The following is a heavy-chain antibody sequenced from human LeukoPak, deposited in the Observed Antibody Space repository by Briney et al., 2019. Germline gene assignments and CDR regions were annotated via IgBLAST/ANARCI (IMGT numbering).Heavy chain of an antibody. Sequence: ASVKVSCKASGGTFSSYAISWVRQAPGQGLEWMGGIIPIFGTANYAQKFQGRVTITTDESTSTAYMELSSLRSEDTAVYYCAREGHRGNSHRPWDYWGQGTLVTVSS. CDR2: IIPIFGTA. J-gene: IGHJ4*02. CDR1: GGTFSSYA. V-gene: IGHV1-69*05. CDR3: AREGHRGNSHRPWDY. D-gene: IGHD4-23*01.